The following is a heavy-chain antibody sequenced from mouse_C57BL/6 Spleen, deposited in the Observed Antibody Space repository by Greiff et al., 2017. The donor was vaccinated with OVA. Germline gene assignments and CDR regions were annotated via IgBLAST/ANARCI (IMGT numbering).Heavy chain of an antibody. V-gene: IGHV3-6*01. J-gene: IGHJ1*03. CDR1: GYSITSGYY. CDR3: ARGYYGSSPYWYFDV. Sequence: VQLKESGPGLVKPSQSLSLTCSVTGYSITSGYYWNWIRQSPGNKLEWMGYISYDGSNNYNPSLKNRISITRDTSKNQFFLKLNSVTTEDTATXYCARGYYGSSPYWYFDVWGTGTTVTVSS. D-gene: IGHD1-1*01. CDR2: ISYDGSN.